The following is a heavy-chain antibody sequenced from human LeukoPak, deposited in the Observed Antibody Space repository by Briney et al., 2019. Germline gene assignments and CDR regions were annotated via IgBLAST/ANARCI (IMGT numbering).Heavy chain of an antibody. D-gene: IGHD3-3*01. Sequence: GGSLRLSCAASGFTFSSYSMNWVRQAPGKGLEWVSSISSSSSYIYYADSVKGRFTISRDNAKNSLYLQMNSLRAEDTAVYYCARENYDFWSGYNSGGVDYWGQGTLVTVSS. J-gene: IGHJ4*02. CDR3: ARENYDFWSGYNSGGVDY. V-gene: IGHV3-21*01. CDR2: ISSSSSYI. CDR1: GFTFSSYS.